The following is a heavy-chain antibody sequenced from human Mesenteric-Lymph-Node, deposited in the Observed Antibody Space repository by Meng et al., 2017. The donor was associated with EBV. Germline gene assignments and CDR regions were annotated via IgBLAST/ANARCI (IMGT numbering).Heavy chain of an antibody. D-gene: IGHD1-7*01. Sequence: ESCPGRVRPRGPRSLTWSGAGVPISGNNCWSWIRQPPGKGLEWIGEVCHTGSTNYNPSLKSRVTISLDKSKNQFSLKLTSVTAADTAVYFRARVSEISGTWLDCWGQGTLVTSPQ. CDR1: GVPISGNNC. CDR2: VCHTGST. V-gene: IGHV4-4*01. J-gene: IGHJ1*01. CDR3: ARVSEISGTWLDC.